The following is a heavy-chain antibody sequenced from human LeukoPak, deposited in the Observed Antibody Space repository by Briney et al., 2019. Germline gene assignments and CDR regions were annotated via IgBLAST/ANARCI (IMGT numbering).Heavy chain of an antibody. V-gene: IGHV4-34*01. CDR1: GLSFTGYY. J-gene: IGHJ4*02. CDR3: TKTSPGAPLEL. D-gene: IGHD7-27*01. CDR2: ISHTGRT. Sequence: SETLSLTCAVSGLSFTGYYWSWIRQPPGKGPEWIGEISHTGRTSYNPSLKSRASISLDTSEKQFSLKLSFLTAADMAVYYCTKTSPGAPLELWGQGALVTVSS.